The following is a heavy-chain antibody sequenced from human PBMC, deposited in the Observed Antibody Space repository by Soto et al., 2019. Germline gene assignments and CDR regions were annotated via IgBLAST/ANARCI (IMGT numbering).Heavy chain of an antibody. V-gene: IGHV3-30*18. CDR3: AKVRIRGVIITNYGMDV. CDR1: GFTFSSYG. Sequence: PGGSLRLSCATSGFTFSSYGMHWVRQAPGKGLEWVAVISSEGSNKFYGDSVKGRFTISRDNSKNTLYLQMNSLRIEDTAVYYCAKVRIRGVIITNYGMDVWGQGTTVTVSS. D-gene: IGHD3-10*01. J-gene: IGHJ6*02. CDR2: ISSEGSNK.